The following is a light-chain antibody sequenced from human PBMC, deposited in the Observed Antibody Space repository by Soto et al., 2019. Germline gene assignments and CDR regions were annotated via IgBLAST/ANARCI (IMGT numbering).Light chain of an antibody. Sequence: QSVLTQPPSASGTPGQRVTISCSGSSSNIGSNYVYWYQQLPGTVPKLLIYRNNQRPSGVPDRFSGSKSGTSASLAISGLRSEDEADYYCAAWDDSPSGPVFGGGTKLTVL. V-gene: IGLV1-47*01. J-gene: IGLJ3*02. CDR3: AAWDDSPSGPV. CDR2: RNN. CDR1: SSNIGSNY.